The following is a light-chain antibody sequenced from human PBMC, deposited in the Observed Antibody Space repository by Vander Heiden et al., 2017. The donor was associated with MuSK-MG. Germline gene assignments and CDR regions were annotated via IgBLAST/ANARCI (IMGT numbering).Light chain of an antibody. V-gene: IGKV3-20*01. J-gene: IGKJ3*01. CDR2: DAS. CDR1: QSFNSNY. Sequence: EIVLTQSPGTLSLSPGERATLSCRASQSFNSNYLAWYQQKPGQAPRLLIYDASTRATGIPDRFSGSGSGTDFTLTISRLEPEDFAEYYCRQYGTSPPITFGPGTKVDIK. CDR3: RQYGTSPPIT.